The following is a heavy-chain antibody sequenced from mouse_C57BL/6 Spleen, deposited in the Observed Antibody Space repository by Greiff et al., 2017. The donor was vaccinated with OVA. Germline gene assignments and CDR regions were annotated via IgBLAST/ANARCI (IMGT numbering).Heavy chain of an antibody. V-gene: IGHV2-3*01. CDR2: IWGDGST. Sequence: QVQLQQSGPGLVAPSPSLSITCTVSGFSLTSYGVSWVRQPPGKGLEWLGVIWGDGSTNYHSALISRLSISKDNSKSQVFLKLNSLQTDDTATYYCAKSPDDYGSSYSWFAYWGQGTLVTVSA. D-gene: IGHD1-1*01. CDR3: AKSPDDYGSSYSWFAY. J-gene: IGHJ3*01. CDR1: GFSLTSYG.